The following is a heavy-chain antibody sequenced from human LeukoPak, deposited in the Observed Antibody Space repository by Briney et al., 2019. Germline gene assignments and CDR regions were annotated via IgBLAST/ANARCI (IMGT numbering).Heavy chain of an antibody. CDR3: ARGGGPGSSGDFDY. D-gene: IGHD3-10*01. Sequence: PGGSLRLSCAASGFTFSSYAMHWVRQAPGKGLEWVAVISYDGSNKYYADSVKGRFTISRDNSKNTLYLQMNSLRAEDTAVYYCARGGGPGSSGDFDYWGQGTLVTVSS. CDR1: GFTFSSYA. J-gene: IGHJ4*02. CDR2: ISYDGSNK. V-gene: IGHV3-30*04.